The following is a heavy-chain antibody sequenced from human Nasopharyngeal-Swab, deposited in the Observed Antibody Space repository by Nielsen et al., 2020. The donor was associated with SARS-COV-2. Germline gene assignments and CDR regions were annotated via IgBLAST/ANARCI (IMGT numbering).Heavy chain of an antibody. V-gene: IGHV4-61*02. CDR3: ARINWNYYYYYYGMDV. J-gene: IGHJ6*02. Sequence: GKGLEWIGRIYTSGSTNYNPSLKGRVTISVDTSKNQFSLKLSSVTAADTAVYYCARINWNYYYYYYGMDVWGQGTTVTVSS. D-gene: IGHD1-7*01. CDR2: IYTSGST.